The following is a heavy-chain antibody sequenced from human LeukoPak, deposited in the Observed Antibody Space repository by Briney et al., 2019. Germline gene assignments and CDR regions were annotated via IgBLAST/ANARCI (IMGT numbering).Heavy chain of an antibody. D-gene: IGHD6-19*01. J-gene: IGHJ4*02. V-gene: IGHV3-7*01. Sequence: GGSLRLSCAASGFTFSSYWMSWVRQAPGKELEWVANIKQDGSEKYYVDSVKGRFTISRDNAKNSLYLQMNSLRAEDTAVYYCAREIAVAGTPLGYWGQGTLVTVSS. CDR3: AREIAVAGTPLGY. CDR2: IKQDGSEK. CDR1: GFTFSSYW.